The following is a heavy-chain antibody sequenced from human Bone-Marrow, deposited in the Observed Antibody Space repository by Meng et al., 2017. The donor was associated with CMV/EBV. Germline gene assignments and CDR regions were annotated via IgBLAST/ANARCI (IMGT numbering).Heavy chain of an antibody. CDR2: ISSSSSYI. D-gene: IGHD6-13*01. CDR1: GFTFSSYG. V-gene: IGHV3-21*01. J-gene: IGHJ6*02. Sequence: GESLKISCAASGFTFSSYGMNWVRQAPGKGLEWVSSISSSSSYIYYADSVKGRFTISRDNAKNSLYLQMNSLRAEDTAVYYCAKGTIAAAEPENYYYYYGMDVWGQGTTVTVSS. CDR3: AKGTIAAAEPENYYYYYGMDV.